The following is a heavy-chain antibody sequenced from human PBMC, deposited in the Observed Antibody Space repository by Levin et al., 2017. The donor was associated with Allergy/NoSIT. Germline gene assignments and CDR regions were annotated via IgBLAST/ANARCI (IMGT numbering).Heavy chain of an antibody. V-gene: IGHV3-9*01. D-gene: IGHD6-13*01. CDR2: ISWNSGSI. Sequence: SLKISCAASGFTFDDYAMHWVRQAPGKGLEWVSGISWNSGSIGYADSVKGRFTISRDNAKNSLYLQMNSLRAEDTALYYCAKARGSSSWAWAFDIWGQGTMVTVSS. J-gene: IGHJ3*02. CDR1: GFTFDDYA. CDR3: AKARGSSSWAWAFDI.